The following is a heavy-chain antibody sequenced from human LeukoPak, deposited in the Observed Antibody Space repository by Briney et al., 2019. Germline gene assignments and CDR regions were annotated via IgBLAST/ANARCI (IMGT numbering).Heavy chain of an antibody. Sequence: PSETLSLTCTVSGGSISSSGYYWGWIRQPPGKGLEWIASIYYSGSTYYNPSLKSRVTISVDTSKNQLSLKLSSLTAADTAVYYCALGDVVVPAANWGQGTLVTVSS. CDR1: GGSISSSGYY. V-gene: IGHV4-39*01. CDR3: ALGDVVVPAAN. CDR2: IYYSGST. D-gene: IGHD2-2*01. J-gene: IGHJ4*02.